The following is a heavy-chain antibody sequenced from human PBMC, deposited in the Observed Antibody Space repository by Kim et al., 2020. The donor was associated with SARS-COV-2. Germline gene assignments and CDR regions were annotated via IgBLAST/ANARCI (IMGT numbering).Heavy chain of an antibody. CDR1: GGSFSGYY. CDR2: INHSGST. Sequence: SETLSLTCAVYGGSFSGYYWSWIRQPPGKGLEWIGEINHSGSTNYNPSLKSRVTISVDTSKNQFSLKLSSVTAADTAVYYCARGPDIVVVPAASPLDYWGQGTLVTVSS. CDR3: ARGPDIVVVPAASPLDY. V-gene: IGHV4-34*01. D-gene: IGHD2-2*01. J-gene: IGHJ4*02.